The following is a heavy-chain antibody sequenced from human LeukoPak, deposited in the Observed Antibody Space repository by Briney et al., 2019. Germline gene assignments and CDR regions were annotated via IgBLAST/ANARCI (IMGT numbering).Heavy chain of an antibody. J-gene: IGHJ6*02. V-gene: IGHV5-51*01. Sequence: GESLKISCKGSGYRFSTYWIGWVRQMPGKGLEWMGIIYPGDSDTTYSPSFQGQATISADKSINTAYLQWSSLRASDTATYYCARRGFDYGMDVWGQGTTVTVSS. D-gene: IGHD5-12*01. CDR2: IYPGDSDT. CDR1: GYRFSTYW. CDR3: ARRGFDYGMDV.